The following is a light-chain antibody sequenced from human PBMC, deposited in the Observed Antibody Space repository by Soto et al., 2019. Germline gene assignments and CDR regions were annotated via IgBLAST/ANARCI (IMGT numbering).Light chain of an antibody. CDR1: SSDIGYYNY. J-gene: IGLJ1*01. Sequence: QSALTQPASVSGSPGQSITISCTGTSSDIGYYNYVFWLQQHPGKAPKLIIFEVTNRPSGISDRFSGSKSGNTASLTISGLQAEHEGHQYCSSLTTRNPYVFGPGTKLTVL. V-gene: IGLV2-14*01. CDR3: SSLTTRNPYV. CDR2: EVT.